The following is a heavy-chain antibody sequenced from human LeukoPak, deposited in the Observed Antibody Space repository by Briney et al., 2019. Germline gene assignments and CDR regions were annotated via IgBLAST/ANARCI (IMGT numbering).Heavy chain of an antibody. V-gene: IGHV4-39*01. D-gene: IGHD3-10*01. CDR2: IYYSGST. CDR1: GGSISSSSYY. J-gene: IGHJ4*02. Sequence: SETLSLTCTVSGGSISSSSYYWGWIRQPPGKGLEWIGSIYYSGSTYYNPSLKSRVTISVDTSKNQFSLKLSSVTAADTAVYYCVGALAWGSGSYYKSVDYWGQGTLVTVSS. CDR3: VGALAWGSGSYYKSVDY.